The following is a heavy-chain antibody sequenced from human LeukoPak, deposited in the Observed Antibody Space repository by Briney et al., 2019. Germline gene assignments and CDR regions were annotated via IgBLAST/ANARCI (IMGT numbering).Heavy chain of an antibody. Sequence: GSLRLSCAASGFTFSSYAMSWVRQAPGKGLEWVSAISGSGGSTYYADSVKGRFTISRDNSKNALYLQMNSLRAEDTAVYYCAKARYSSGWPFDYWGQGTLVTVSS. CDR3: AKARYSSGWPFDY. CDR2: ISGSGGST. J-gene: IGHJ4*02. D-gene: IGHD6-19*01. V-gene: IGHV3-23*01. CDR1: GFTFSSYA.